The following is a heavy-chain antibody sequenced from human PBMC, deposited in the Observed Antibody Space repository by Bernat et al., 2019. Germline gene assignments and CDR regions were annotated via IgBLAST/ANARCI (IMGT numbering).Heavy chain of an antibody. CDR1: GFTVSSNY. J-gene: IGHJ4*02. Sequence: EVQLVESGGGLVQPGGSLRLSCAASGFTVSSNYMSWVRQAPGKGLEWVSAIYSGGSPYYADSVKGRFTISRDNSKNTLYLQMNSLRAEDTAVYYCARTALPGYYDFWSGLRYDYWGQGTLVTVSS. D-gene: IGHD3-3*01. V-gene: IGHV3-66*01. CDR2: IYSGGSP. CDR3: ARTALPGYYDFWSGLRYDY.